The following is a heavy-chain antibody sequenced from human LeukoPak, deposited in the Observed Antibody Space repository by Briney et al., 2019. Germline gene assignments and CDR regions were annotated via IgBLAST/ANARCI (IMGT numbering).Heavy chain of an antibody. J-gene: IGHJ4*02. D-gene: IGHD4-17*01. CDR2: ISGSGGST. Sequence: GGSLRLSCAASGFTFSSYAMSWVRQAPGKGLEWVSAISGSGGSTYYADSVKGRFTVSRDNSKNTLYLQMNSLRAEDAAVYYCAKGRLRSFPYYFDYWGQGTLVTVSS. V-gene: IGHV3-23*01. CDR1: GFTFSSYA. CDR3: AKGRLRSFPYYFDY.